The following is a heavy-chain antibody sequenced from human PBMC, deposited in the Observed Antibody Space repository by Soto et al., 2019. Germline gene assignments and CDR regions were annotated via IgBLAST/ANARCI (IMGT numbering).Heavy chain of an antibody. V-gene: IGHV3-23*01. Sequence: EVQLLESGGGLVQPGGSLRLSCAASGFTFSSYAMSWVRQAPGKGLEWVSAISGRGGSTYYADSVKGRFTISRDNSKNTLYLQMNSLRAEDTAVYYCAKAVQLLWDLDYWGQGTLVTVSS. J-gene: IGHJ4*02. CDR2: ISGRGGST. CDR3: AKAVQLLWDLDY. D-gene: IGHD2-2*01. CDR1: GFTFSSYA.